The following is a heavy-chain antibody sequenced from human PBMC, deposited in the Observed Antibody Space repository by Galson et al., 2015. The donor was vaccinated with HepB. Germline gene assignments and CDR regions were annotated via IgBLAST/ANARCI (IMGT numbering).Heavy chain of an antibody. CDR3: ARDRAHSAFDS. Sequence: SLRLSCAASESSFRSSWMNWVRQAPGKGLEWVASINEDGSEKFHVDSVRGRFTISRDNAKNSLSLQMNSLRAEDTAVYYCARDRAHSAFDSWGQGTLVSVSS. J-gene: IGHJ4*02. CDR1: ESSFRSSW. V-gene: IGHV3-7*03. D-gene: IGHD1-26*01. CDR2: INEDGSEK.